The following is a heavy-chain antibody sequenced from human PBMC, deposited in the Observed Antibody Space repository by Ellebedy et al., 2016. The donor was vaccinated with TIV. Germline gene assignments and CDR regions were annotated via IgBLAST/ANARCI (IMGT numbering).Heavy chain of an antibody. CDR1: GFTFGRYG. J-gene: IGHJ4*02. CDR2: IWFDGSKE. CDR3: AKFPYYYDSSGYSF. Sequence: GESLKISCAASGFTFGRYGMHWVRQAPGKGLEWVAVIWFDGSKEFYADSVKGRFTISRDDSKNEVFLQMSSLRAEDTAVYYCAKFPYYYDSSGYSFWGQGTLVTVSS. V-gene: IGHV3-33*03. D-gene: IGHD3-22*01.